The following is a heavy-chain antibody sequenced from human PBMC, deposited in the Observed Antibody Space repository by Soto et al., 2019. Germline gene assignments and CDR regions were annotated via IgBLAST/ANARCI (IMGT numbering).Heavy chain of an antibody. CDR2: INSDGSST. J-gene: IGHJ6*02. CDR1: VFTFSSYW. D-gene: IGHD3-10*01. V-gene: IGHV3-74*01. CDR3: ARDRTMVRGPTLDV. Sequence: GWSLRLSCASSVFTFSSYWMHWVRQAPGKGLVWVSRINSDGSSTSYADSVKGRFIISRDNAKNTLYLQMNSLRAEDTAVYYCARDRTMVRGPTLDVWGQGTTVTVSS.